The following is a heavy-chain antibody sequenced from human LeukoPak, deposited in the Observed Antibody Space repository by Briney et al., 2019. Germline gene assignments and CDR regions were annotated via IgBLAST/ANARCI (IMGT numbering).Heavy chain of an antibody. CDR2: INHSGST. D-gene: IGHD6-13*01. CDR1: GGSFSGYY. J-gene: IGHJ5*02. V-gene: IGHV4-34*01. CDR3: ARWRQGSSWYGGWFDP. Sequence: SETLSLTCAVYGGSFSGYYWSWIRQPPGKGLEWIGEINHSGSTNYNPSLKSRATISVDTSKNQFSLKLSSVTAADTAVYYCARWRQGSSWYGGWFDPWGQGTLVTVSS.